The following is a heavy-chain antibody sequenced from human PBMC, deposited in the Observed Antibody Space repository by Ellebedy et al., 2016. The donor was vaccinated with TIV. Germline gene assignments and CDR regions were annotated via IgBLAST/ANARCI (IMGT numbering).Heavy chain of an antibody. CDR3: ASEPPYFYGSSIYLKDC. CDR2: IYYSGCA. D-gene: IGHD3-10*01. J-gene: IGHJ4*01. CDR1: GGSFIRSSYY. V-gene: IGHV4-39*01. Sequence: MPSETLSLTCSVSGGSFIRSSYYWGSIRQSPGKGLRWIASIYYSGCAYYQPSLKSQLTISVDTSKNQFSLNLTSVTAADTAVYYCASEPPYFYGSSIYLKDCWGHGTLVTVSP.